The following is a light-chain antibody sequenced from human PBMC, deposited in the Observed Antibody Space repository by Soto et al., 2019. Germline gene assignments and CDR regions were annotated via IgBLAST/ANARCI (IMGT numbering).Light chain of an antibody. CDR2: DVS. V-gene: IGLV2-14*03. CDR1: SSDVGGYNY. CDR3: SSYTSSSTPCV. Sequence: QSALTQPASVSGSPGQSITISCTGTSSDVGGYNYVSWYQQHPGKAPKLMIYDVSNRPSGVSNRFSGSKSGNTASLTISGLRAEDEADYYCSSYTSSSTPCVFGTGTKLTLL. J-gene: IGLJ1*01.